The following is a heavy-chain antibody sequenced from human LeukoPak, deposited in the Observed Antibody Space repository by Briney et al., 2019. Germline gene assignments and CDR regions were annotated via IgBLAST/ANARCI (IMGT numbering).Heavy chain of an antibody. CDR2: ITYDGYYK. CDR3: ARDLSPVVRASPMGY. D-gene: IGHD3-10*01. V-gene: IGHV3-30*03. CDR1: GFTFTSYG. J-gene: IGHJ4*02. Sequence: GTSLRLSCAASGFTFTSYGMHWVRQAPGKGLEWVALITYDGYYKYYSDSVKGRFTISSDTSKNSLYLQMNSLRAEDTAVYYCARDLSPVVRASPMGYWGQGTLVPSRQ.